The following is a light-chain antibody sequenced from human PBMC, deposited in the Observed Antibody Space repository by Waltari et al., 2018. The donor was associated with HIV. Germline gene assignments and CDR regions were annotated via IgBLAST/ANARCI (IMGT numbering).Light chain of an antibody. CDR1: SSNTGAGYD. CDR3: QSYDRSLSVWV. J-gene: IGLJ3*02. Sequence: QSVLTQPPSVSGAPGQRVTISCTGSSSNTGAGYDVHWYQLLPGTAPRLLIYENTIRPAGGPDRVSGSKSGTSASLAIAGLQDEDEAVYYCQSYDRSLSVWVFGGGTKVTVL. V-gene: IGLV1-40*01. CDR2: ENT.